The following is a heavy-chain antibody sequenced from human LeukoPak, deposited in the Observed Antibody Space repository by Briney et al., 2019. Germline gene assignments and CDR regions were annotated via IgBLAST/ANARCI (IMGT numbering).Heavy chain of an antibody. D-gene: IGHD6-13*01. CDR1: GLTFSSYS. V-gene: IGHV3-21*01. Sequence: GGSLRLSCAASGLTFSSYSMNWVRQAPGKGLEWVSSISSSSSYIYYADSVKGRFTISRDNAKNSLYLQMNSLRAEDTAVYYCARVGIAAGTIDYWGQGTLVTVSS. CDR2: ISSSSSYI. CDR3: ARVGIAAGTIDY. J-gene: IGHJ4*02.